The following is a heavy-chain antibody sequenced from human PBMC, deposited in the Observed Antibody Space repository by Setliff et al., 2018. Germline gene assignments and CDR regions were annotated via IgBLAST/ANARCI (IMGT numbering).Heavy chain of an antibody. CDR2: INHSGSG. V-gene: IGHV4-34*01. CDR3: RQAVVGRDVFDV. CDR1: GGSFDTYY. D-gene: IGHD1-1*01. J-gene: IGHJ3*01. Sequence: SETLSLTCNVYGGSFDTYYWSWIRQPPGKGLEWFGEINHSGSGDYNPSFKGRVTISVDTSKKQFSLTLRYVTAADTALYHCRQAVVGRDVFDVWGQGTVVTVSS.